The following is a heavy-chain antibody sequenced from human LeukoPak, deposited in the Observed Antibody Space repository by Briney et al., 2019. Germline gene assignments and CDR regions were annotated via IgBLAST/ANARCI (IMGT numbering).Heavy chain of an antibody. CDR2: MKEDGRET. V-gene: IGHV3-7*01. Sequence: GGSLRLSCAASGFTFSTYWMSWVRQAPGKGLEWVATMKEDGRETYYVDSVKGRFTISRDNAKNSLYLQMSRLRAEDTAVYYCARDPLRRYDYWGQGTLLTVSS. J-gene: IGHJ4*02. CDR3: ARDPLRRYDY. CDR1: GFTFSTYW.